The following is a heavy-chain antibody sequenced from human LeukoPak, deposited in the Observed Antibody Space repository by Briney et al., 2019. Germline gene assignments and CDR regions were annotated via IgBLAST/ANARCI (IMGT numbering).Heavy chain of an antibody. CDR1: GFTFSSYA. CDR3: ARAEYSGSYYGY. Sequence: PGGSLRLSCAASGFTFSSYAMNWVRQAPGKGLEWVSSISSSSSYIYYADSVKGRFTISRDNAKNSLYLQMNSLRAEDTAVYYCARAEYSGSYYGYWGQGTLVTVSS. CDR2: ISSSSSYI. D-gene: IGHD1-26*01. J-gene: IGHJ4*02. V-gene: IGHV3-21*01.